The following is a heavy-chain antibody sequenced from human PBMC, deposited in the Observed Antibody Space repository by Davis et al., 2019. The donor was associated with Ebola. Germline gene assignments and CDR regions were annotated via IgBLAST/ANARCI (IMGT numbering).Heavy chain of an antibody. V-gene: IGHV4-38-2*02. CDR1: DYSIRSGYF. D-gene: IGHD2-21*02. J-gene: IGHJ5*02. CDR3: ARGGRHIVVVTAHDA. CDR2: IYYSEST. Sequence: MPSETLSLTCTVSDYSIRSGYFWGWIRQFPGKGLEWIASIYYSESTHYNPSLKSRVTMSVDTSKNQFSLKVKSVTAADTAVYYCARGGRHIVVVTAHDAWGQGTLVTVSS.